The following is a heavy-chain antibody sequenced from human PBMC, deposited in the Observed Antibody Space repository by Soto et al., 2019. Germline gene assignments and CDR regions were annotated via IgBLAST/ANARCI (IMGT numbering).Heavy chain of an antibody. CDR3: ARESGGSLPFTCLDR. V-gene: IGHV3-23*04. J-gene: IGHJ2*01. D-gene: IGHD3-10*01. CDR2: IRGAGGLT. Sequence: EVQLVESGGVLVQPGGSLRISCTVSGMSLTSYAMSWVRQAPGKGPEWVSAIRGAGGLTYYSDSVNGRFTISRDISKNTLDLQLNSLRDEDTAVYYCARESGGSLPFTCLDRWCRGTLVTVSS. CDR1: GMSLTSYA.